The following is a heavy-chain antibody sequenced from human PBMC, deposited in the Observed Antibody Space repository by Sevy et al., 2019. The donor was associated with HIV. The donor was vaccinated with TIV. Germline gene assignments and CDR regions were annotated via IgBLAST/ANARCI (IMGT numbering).Heavy chain of an antibody. J-gene: IGHJ4*02. CDR1: GGTFSSSA. CDR3: ASGLAVSVDF. V-gene: IGHV1-69*13. D-gene: IGHD6-19*01. CDR2: IFPIFGTA. Sequence: ASVKVSCKASGGTFSSSAISWVRQAPGQGLEWMGEIFPIFGTAKYAQKFQGRGTISADESTSTAYMELSSLRSEDTAVYFCASGLAVSVDFWGQGTLVTVSS.